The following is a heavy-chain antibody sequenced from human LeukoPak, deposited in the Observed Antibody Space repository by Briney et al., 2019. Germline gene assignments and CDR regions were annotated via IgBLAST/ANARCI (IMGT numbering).Heavy chain of an antibody. CDR2: IYYSGST. CDR1: GGSISSYY. Sequence: PSETLSLTCTVSGGSISSYYWRWIRQPPGKGLEWIGYIYYSGSTNYNPSLKSRVTISVDTSKNQFSLKLSSVTAADTAVYYCARVGIQLWRDFDYWGQGTLVTVSS. V-gene: IGHV4-59*01. CDR3: ARVGIQLWRDFDY. D-gene: IGHD5-18*01. J-gene: IGHJ4*02.